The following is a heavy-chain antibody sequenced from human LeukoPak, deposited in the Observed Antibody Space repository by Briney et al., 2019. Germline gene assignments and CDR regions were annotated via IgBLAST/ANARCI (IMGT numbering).Heavy chain of an antibody. CDR3: AKDKPRYCSSTSCYGDY. CDR1: GFTFSSYA. V-gene: IGHV3-23*01. Sequence: GGSLRLSCAASGFTFSSYAMSWVRQAPGKGLEWVSAISGSGGSTYYADSVKGRFTISRDNSKNTLYLQMNSLRAEDTAVYYCAKDKPRYCSSTSCYGDYWGQGTLVTVSS. D-gene: IGHD2-2*01. J-gene: IGHJ4*02. CDR2: ISGSGGST.